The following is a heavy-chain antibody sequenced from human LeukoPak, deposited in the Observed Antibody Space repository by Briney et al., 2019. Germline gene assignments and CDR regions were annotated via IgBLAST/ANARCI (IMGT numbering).Heavy chain of an antibody. J-gene: IGHJ4*02. CDR1: GGSISSNSYY. Sequence: SETLSLTCAVSGGSISSNSYYWGWIRQPPGKGLEWIGSIYYSGSTYYNPSLKSRVTISVDTSKTQFSLKLSSVTAADTAVYYCARRGYYYDSSGYYVYWGQGTLVTVSS. CDR3: ARRGYYYDSSGYYVY. D-gene: IGHD3-22*01. V-gene: IGHV4-39*01. CDR2: IYYSGST.